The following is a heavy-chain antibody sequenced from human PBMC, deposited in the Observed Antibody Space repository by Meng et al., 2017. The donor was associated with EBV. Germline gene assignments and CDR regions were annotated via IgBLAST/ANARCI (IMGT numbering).Heavy chain of an antibody. CDR2: LIPMSGAP. D-gene: IGHD3-10*01. CDR3: ASESGRGFTPDY. J-gene: IGHJ4*02. Sequence: QVEVQQSWGEVKKPGSSVEVSVRTSGGTFRSDAVSWVRQAPGQGLEWMGGLIPMSGAPHYAQKFQDRVTIIADESTSTHSMELNNLRFEDTAMYYCASESGRGFTPDYWGQGTLVTVSS. CDR1: GGTFRSDA. V-gene: IGHV1-69*01.